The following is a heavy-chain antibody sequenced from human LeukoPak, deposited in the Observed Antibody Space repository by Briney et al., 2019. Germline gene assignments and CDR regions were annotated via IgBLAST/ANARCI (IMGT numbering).Heavy chain of an antibody. D-gene: IGHD6-19*01. V-gene: IGHV3-21*01. CDR3: AKDLSSGSRRAY. J-gene: IGHJ4*02. CDR2: ISSSSSYI. Sequence: KSGGSLRLSCAASGFTFSSYSMNWVRQAPGKGLEWVSSISSSSSYIYYADSVKGRFTISRDNAKNTLYLQMNSLRAEDTGVYYCAKDLSSGSRRAYWGQGTLVTVSS. CDR1: GFTFSSYS.